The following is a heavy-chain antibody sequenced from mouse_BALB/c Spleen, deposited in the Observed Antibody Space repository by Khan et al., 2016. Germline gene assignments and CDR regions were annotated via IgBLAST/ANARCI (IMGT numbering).Heavy chain of an antibody. V-gene: IGHV1-9*01. CDR1: GYTFSSYW. CDR2: ILPGTGNT. D-gene: IGHD2-10*01. CDR3: ARAFYGHYYAMDD. J-gene: IGHJ4*01. Sequence: QVQLQQSGAELMKPGASVKISCKATGYTFSSYWIEWVKQRPGHGLEWIGEILPGTGNTNYNEKFKGKATFTADTSSNTAYMQLSSLTSEDSAVDYCARAFYGHYYAMDDWGQGTSVTVSS.